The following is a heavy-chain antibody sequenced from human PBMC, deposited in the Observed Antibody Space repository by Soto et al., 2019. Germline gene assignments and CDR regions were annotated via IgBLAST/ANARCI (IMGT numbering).Heavy chain of an antibody. CDR1: GGSISRYY. J-gene: IGHJ4*02. CDR3: ARTAWEDITIFDY. V-gene: IGHV4-59*01. Sequence: QVQLQESGPGLVKPSETLSLTCTVSGGSISRYYWRWIRQPPGKGLEWIGYIYYSGSTNYNPSLKSRVTISVDTSKNQFSLKLSSVTAADTAVYYCARTAWEDITIFDYWGQGTLVTVAS. CDR2: IYYSGST. D-gene: IGHD3-3*01.